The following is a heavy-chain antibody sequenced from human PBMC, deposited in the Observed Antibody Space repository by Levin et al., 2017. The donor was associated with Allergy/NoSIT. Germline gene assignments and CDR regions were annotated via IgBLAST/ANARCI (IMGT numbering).Heavy chain of an antibody. CDR1: GYSFMNYW. CDR2: IDPRDSYT. Sequence: KVSCKGSGYSFMNYWFTWVRQMPGKGLEWMGRIDPRDSYTNYSPSFQGHVTLPADKSISTAYLQGSSLKASDTAMYFCARVLDYGDCAGYGMDVWGQGTTVTVSS. J-gene: IGHJ6*02. CDR3: ARVLDYGDCAGYGMDV. V-gene: IGHV5-10-1*01. D-gene: IGHD4-17*01.